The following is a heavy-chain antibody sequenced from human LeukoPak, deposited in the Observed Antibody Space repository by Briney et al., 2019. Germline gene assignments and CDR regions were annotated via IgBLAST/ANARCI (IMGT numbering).Heavy chain of an antibody. CDR1: GGSISSGSYY. J-gene: IGHJ6*03. Sequence: SETLSLTCTVSGGSISSGSYYWSWIRQPPGKGLEWIGYIYYSGSTNYNPSLKSRVTISGDTSKNQFSLKLRSVTAADTAVYYCARVRYSSSWYKGYYYYYYMDVWGKGTTVTISS. CDR2: IYYSGST. CDR3: ARVRYSSSWYKGYYYYYYMDV. D-gene: IGHD6-13*01. V-gene: IGHV4-61*01.